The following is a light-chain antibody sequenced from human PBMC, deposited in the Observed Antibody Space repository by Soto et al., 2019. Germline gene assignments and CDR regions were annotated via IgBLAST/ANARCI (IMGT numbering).Light chain of an antibody. CDR1: SSNIANNY. Sequence: QSALTQPPSVSAAPGQKVTISCSGSSSNIANNYVFWYQQFPGTAPKLLIYDDDKRPSGIPDRFSASKSGTSVTLGITGLQTGDEADYYCATWDSSLSVGLFGGGTKVTVL. CDR3: ATWDSSLSVGL. CDR2: DDD. J-gene: IGLJ2*01. V-gene: IGLV1-51*01.